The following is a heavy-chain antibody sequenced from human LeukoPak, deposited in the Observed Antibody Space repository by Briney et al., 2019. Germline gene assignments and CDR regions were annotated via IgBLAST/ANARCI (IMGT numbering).Heavy chain of an antibody. D-gene: IGHD3-10*01. CDR2: IYTSGST. CDR1: GGSISSYY. V-gene: IGHV4-4*07. J-gene: IGHJ6*02. CDR3: ARGGITMVRGVTPPYYYGMDV. Sequence: SETLSLTCTVSGGSISSYYWSWIRQPAGKGLQWIGRIYTSGSTNYKPSLKSRVTMSVDTSKNQFSLKLSSVTAADTAVYYCARGGITMVRGVTPPYYYGMDVWGQGTTVTVSS.